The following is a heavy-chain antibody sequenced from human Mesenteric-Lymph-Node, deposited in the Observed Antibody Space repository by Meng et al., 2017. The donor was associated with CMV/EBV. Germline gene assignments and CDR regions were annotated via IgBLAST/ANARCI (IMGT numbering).Heavy chain of an antibody. CDR2: ITRDGSST. CDR1: GFSFDDYT. V-gene: IGHV3-43*01. CDR3: ATSLAAAGRPFDY. Sequence: CAASGFSFDDYTIHWVRQAPGKGLEWVSLITRDGSSTSFADSVKGRFTISRDNSKNSLYLQMSSLRTEDTALYYCATSLAAAGRPFDYWGQGTLVTVSS. J-gene: IGHJ4*02. D-gene: IGHD6-13*01.